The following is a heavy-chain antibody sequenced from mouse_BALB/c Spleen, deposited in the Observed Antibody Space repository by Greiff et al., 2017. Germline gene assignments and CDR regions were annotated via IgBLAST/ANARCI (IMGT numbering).Heavy chain of an antibody. V-gene: IGHV2-4-1*01. D-gene: IGHD3-3*01. J-gene: IGHJ3*01. CDR1: GFSLTSYG. Sequence: VQLQQSGPGLVQPSQSLSITCPVSGFSLTSYGVHWVRQSPGTGLEWLGVIWSGGSTDYNAAFISRLSISKDNSKSQVFFKMNSLQADDTAIYYCARGGTGFAYWGQGTLVTVSA. CDR3: ARGGTGFAY. CDR2: IWSGGST.